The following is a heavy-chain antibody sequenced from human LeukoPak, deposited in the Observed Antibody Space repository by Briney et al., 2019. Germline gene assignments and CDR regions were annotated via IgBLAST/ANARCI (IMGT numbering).Heavy chain of an antibody. CDR1: GYTFTGYY. J-gene: IGHJ6*03. V-gene: IGHV1-2*02. CDR3: AKLAGMVWGNYYMDV. CDR2: INPSSGGT. D-gene: IGHD3-10*01. Sequence: ASVKVSCKASGYTFTGYYMHWVRQAPGQGLEWMGWINPSSGGTNYAQRFQGRVTMTRDASISTVYMELSRLRSDDTAVYYCAKLAGMVWGNYYMDVWGKGTTVTVSS.